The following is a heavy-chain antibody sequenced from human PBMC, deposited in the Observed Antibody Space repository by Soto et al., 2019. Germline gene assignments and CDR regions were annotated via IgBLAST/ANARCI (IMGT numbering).Heavy chain of an antibody. V-gene: IGHV3-23*01. Sequence: EVQLLESGGGLVQPGGSLRLSCAASGFTFSSYAMSWVRKAPGEGLEWVSAISGSGGSTYYADSVKGRFTISRDNSKNTLYLQMNSLRAEDTAVYYCARRSSGWYFDYWGQGTLVTVSS. J-gene: IGHJ4*02. CDR1: GFTFSSYA. D-gene: IGHD6-19*01. CDR3: ARRSSGWYFDY. CDR2: ISGSGGST.